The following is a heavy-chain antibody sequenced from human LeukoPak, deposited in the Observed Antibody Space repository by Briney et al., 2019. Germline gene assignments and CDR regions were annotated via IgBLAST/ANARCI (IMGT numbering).Heavy chain of an antibody. D-gene: IGHD3-22*01. CDR3: ARGFTYYYDSSGYNYFDY. Sequence: GASVKVSCKASGYTFTSYAMHWVRQAPGQRLEWMGWINAGNGNTKYSQKFQGRVTIIRDTSAGTAYMELSSLRSEDTAVYYCARGFTYYYDSSGYNYFDYWGQGTLVTVSS. V-gene: IGHV1-3*01. CDR2: INAGNGNT. J-gene: IGHJ4*02. CDR1: GYTFTSYA.